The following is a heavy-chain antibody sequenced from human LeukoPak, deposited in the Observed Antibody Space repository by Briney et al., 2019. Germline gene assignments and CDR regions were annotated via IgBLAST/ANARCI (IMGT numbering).Heavy chain of an antibody. CDR3: ARDGVEWELPGAFDI. J-gene: IGHJ3*02. CDR2: IYYSGST. CDR1: GGSISSYY. Sequence: SETLSLTCTVSGGSISSYYWSWIRQPPGKGLEWIGYIYYSGSTNYNPSLKSRVTISVDTSKNQFSLKLSSVTAADTAVYYCARDGVEWELPGAFDIWGQGTMVTVSS. V-gene: IGHV4-59*12. D-gene: IGHD1-26*01.